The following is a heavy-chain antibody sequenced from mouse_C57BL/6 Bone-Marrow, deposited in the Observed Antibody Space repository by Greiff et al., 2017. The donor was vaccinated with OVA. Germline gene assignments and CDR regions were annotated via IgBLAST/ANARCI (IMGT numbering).Heavy chain of an antibody. CDR2: IHPNSGST. Sequence: QVQLQQPGAELVKPGASVKLSCKASGYTFTSYWMHWVKQRPGQGLEWIGMIHPNSGSTNYNEKFKSKATLTVDKSSSTAYMQLSSLTSEDSAVYYCARDYYCYYGSSYVYYYAMYYWGQGTSVTVSS. V-gene: IGHV1-64*01. D-gene: IGHD1-1*01. J-gene: IGHJ4*01. CDR1: GYTFTSYW. CDR3: ARDYYCYYGSSYVYYYAMYY.